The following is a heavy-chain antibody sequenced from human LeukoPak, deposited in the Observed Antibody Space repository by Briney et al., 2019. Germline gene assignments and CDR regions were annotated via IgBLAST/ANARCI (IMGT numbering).Heavy chain of an antibody. Sequence: GGSLRLSCVASGFTFSGYTMNWVRQAPGKGLEWVASITSSGTYIYYADSVRGRFTISRDNAKNSLFLQMNSLRAEDTAVYYCARASGAYPSDFDYWGQGTLVTVSS. CDR3: ARASGAYPSDFDY. CDR1: GFTFSGYT. J-gene: IGHJ4*02. V-gene: IGHV3-21*01. D-gene: IGHD4/OR15-4a*01. CDR2: ITSSGTYI.